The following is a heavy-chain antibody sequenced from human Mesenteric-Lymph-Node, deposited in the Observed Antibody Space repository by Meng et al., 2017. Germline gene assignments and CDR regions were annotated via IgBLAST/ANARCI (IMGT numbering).Heavy chain of an antibody. Sequence: ASVKVSCKASGYIFTSYGISWMRQAPGQGPEWMGWTSAYNDKTTYVQKFQGRVTMTTDTSTNTAYMELRSLTSDDTAVYYCARDWDGVNNCFDPWGQGTLVTVSS. J-gene: IGHJ5*02. CDR2: TSAYNDKT. V-gene: IGHV1-18*01. CDR3: ARDWDGVNNCFDP. CDR1: GYIFTSYG. D-gene: IGHD4-17*01.